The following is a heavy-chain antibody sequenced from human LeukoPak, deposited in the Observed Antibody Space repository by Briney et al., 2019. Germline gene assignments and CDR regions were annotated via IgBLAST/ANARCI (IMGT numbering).Heavy chain of an antibody. CDR3: AKDLDDYATSPWFDP. D-gene: IGHD3-16*01. Sequence: GGSLRLSCAASGFTFSSYGMHWVRQAPGKGLEWVAVISYDGSNKYYADSVKGRFTISRDNSKNTLYLQMNSLRAEDTAVYYCAKDLDDYATSPWFDPWGQGTLVTVSS. CDR2: ISYDGSNK. V-gene: IGHV3-30*18. CDR1: GFTFSSYG. J-gene: IGHJ5*02.